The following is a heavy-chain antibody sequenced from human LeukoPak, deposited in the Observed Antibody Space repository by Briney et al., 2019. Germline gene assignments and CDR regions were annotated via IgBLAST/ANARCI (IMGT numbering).Heavy chain of an antibody. D-gene: IGHD1-7*01. CDR2: ISGDSASK. V-gene: IGHV3-21*01. CDR3: AKYQTGTWTSYDSSDI. Sequence: GGSLRLSCAASGFTFSSPGMNWVRQAPGKGLEWVSSISGDSASKFYADSVKGRFTISRDNAKNSLYLQMNSLRAEDTAVYYRAKYQTGTWTSYDSSDIWGQGTLVTVSS. CDR1: GFTFSSPG. J-gene: IGHJ3*02.